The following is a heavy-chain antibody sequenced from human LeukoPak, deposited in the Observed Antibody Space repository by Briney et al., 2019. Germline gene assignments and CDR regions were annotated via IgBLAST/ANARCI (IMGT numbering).Heavy chain of an antibody. CDR1: GYTFTSYD. J-gene: IGHJ4*02. CDR2: MNPNSGNT. CDR3: ARHPRAVTNPMSPNDY. Sequence: ASVKVSCKASGYTFTSYDINWVRQATGQGLEWMGWMNPNSGNTGYAQKFQGRVTMTRNTSISTAYMELSSLRSEDTAVYYCARHPRAVTNPMSPNDYWGQGTLVTVSS. V-gene: IGHV1-8*01. D-gene: IGHD4-17*01.